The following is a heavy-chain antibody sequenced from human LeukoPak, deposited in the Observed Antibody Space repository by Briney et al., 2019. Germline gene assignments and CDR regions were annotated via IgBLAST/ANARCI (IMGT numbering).Heavy chain of an antibody. J-gene: IGHJ4*02. CDR2: IRYDGSNK. Sequence: HPGGSLRLSCAASGFTFSSYSMHWVCQAPGKGLEWVAFIRYDGSNKYYADSVKGRFTISRDNSKNTLYLQMNSLRAEDTAVHYWAKDKGQWIQLWLRPDYWGQGTLVTVSS. CDR1: GFTFSSYS. V-gene: IGHV3-30*02. D-gene: IGHD5-18*01. CDR3: AKDKGQWIQLWLRPDY.